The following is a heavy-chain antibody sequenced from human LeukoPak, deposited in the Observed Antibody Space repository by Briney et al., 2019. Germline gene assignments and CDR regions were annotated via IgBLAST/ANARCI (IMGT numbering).Heavy chain of an antibody. CDR1: GFTFSSYD. Sequence: GGSLRLSCAASGFTFSSYDMHWVRQATGEGLEWVSAIGTAGDTYYPGSVKGRFTISRENAKNSLYLQMNSLRAEDTAVYYCARARRQYYYGSGSYYKFAAGNGMDVWGQGTTVTVSS. V-gene: IGHV3-13*01. CDR3: ARARRQYYYGSGSYYKFAAGNGMDV. J-gene: IGHJ6*02. D-gene: IGHD3-10*01. CDR2: IGTAGDT.